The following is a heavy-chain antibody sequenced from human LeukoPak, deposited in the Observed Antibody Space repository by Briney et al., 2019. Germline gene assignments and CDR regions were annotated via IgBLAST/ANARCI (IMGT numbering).Heavy chain of an antibody. CDR2: ISWNSGSI. CDR1: GFTFDDYA. CDR3: AKANYYRNYFGY. J-gene: IGHJ4*02. V-gene: IGHV3-9*01. Sequence: GGSLRLSCAASGFTFDDYAMHWVRQAPGKGLEWVSGISWNSGSIGYADSVKGRFTISRDNAKNSLYLQMNSLRAEDTALYYCAKANYYRNYFGYWGQGTLVTVSS. D-gene: IGHD3-10*01.